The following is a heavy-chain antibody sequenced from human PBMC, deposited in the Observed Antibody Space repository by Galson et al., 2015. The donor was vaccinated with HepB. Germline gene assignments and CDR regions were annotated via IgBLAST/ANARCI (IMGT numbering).Heavy chain of an antibody. CDR3: ARDGSSIILYYYYGMDV. D-gene: IGHD2-2*01. CDR1: GYTFTSYG. Sequence: SVKVSCKASGYTFTSYGISWVRQAPGQGLEWMGWISAYNGNTNYAQKLQGRVTMTTDTSTSTAYMELRSLRSDDTAVYYCARDGSSIILYYYYGMDVWGQGTTVTVSS. CDR2: ISAYNGNT. J-gene: IGHJ6*02. V-gene: IGHV1-18*04.